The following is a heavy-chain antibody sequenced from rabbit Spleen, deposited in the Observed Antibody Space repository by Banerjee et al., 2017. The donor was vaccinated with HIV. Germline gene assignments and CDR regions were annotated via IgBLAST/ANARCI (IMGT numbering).Heavy chain of an antibody. V-gene: IGHV1S40*01. J-gene: IGHJ4*01. Sequence: QSLEESGGDLVKPGASLTLTCTASGFSFSGSHYMCWVRQAPGKGLEWIACIYAGSSGTTYYTSWAKGRFTISKTSSTTVTLQMTSLTVADTATYFCARGSATMTMVITGYYLNLWGPGTLVTVS. CDR3: ARGSATMTMVITGYYLNL. D-gene: IGHD2-1*01. CDR1: GFSFSGSHY. CDR2: IYAGSSGTT.